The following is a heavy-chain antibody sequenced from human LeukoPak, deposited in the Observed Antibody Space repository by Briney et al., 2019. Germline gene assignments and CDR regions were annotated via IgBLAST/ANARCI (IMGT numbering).Heavy chain of an antibody. CDR2: ISTGGDST. J-gene: IGHJ4*02. CDR1: GFTFSSYA. CDR3: AKDPSGLDYLDY. Sequence: PGGSLRLSCAASGFTFSSYAMSWVRQAAGKGLEWVSGISTGGDSTYYADSVKGRFTISRDNSKNTLYLQMNSLGAEDTAVYYCAKDPSGLDYLDYWGQGTLVTVSA. V-gene: IGHV3-23*01.